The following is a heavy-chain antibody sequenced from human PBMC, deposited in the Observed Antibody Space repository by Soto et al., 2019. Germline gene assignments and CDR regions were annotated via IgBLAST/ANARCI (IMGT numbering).Heavy chain of an antibody. J-gene: IGHJ3*02. V-gene: IGHV4-30-2*01. CDR3: ARAGITMIVADAFDI. Sequence: SETPSLTCAVSGGSISSGGYSWSWIRQPPGKGLEWIGYIYHSGSTYYNPSLKSRVTISVDRSKNQFSLKLSSVTAADTAVYYCARAGITMIVADAFDIWGQGTMVTVSS. CDR1: GGSISSGGYS. CDR2: IYHSGST. D-gene: IGHD3-22*01.